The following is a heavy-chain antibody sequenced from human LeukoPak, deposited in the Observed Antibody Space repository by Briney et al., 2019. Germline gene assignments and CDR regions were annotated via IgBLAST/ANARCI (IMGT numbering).Heavy chain of an antibody. CDR3: ARVGGSYSPMGY. D-gene: IGHD1-26*01. J-gene: IGHJ4*02. CDR2: IGSSGGGT. V-gene: IGHV3-23*01. Sequence: GGSLRLSCEASGLTFNNYAMHWVRQSSGKGLEWVSGIGSSGGGTYYADSVKGRFTISRDNAKNTVYLQMDSPRAEDTAVYYCARVGGSYSPMGYWGQGILVTVSS. CDR1: GLTFNNYA.